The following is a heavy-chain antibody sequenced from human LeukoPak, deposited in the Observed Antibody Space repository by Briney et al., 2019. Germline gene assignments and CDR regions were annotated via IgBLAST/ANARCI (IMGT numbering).Heavy chain of an antibody. V-gene: IGHV1-18*01. Sequence: ASVKVSCKASGYTFTSYGISWVRQAPGQGLEWMGWISAYNGNTNYAQKLQGRVTMTTDTSTSTAYMELRSLRSDDTAVYYCARAPGTLSGFRGWELLSWYYYGMDVWGQGTTVTVSS. CDR2: ISAYNGNT. D-gene: IGHD1-26*01. CDR1: GYTFTSYG. J-gene: IGHJ6*02. CDR3: ARAPGTLSGFRGWELLSWYYYGMDV.